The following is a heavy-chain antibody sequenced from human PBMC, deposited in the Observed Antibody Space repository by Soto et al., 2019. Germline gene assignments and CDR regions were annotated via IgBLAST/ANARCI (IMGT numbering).Heavy chain of an antibody. V-gene: IGHV1-69*06. CDR3: ARGGIGSQSYAFDI. D-gene: IGHD1-26*01. CDR2: IIPKFSTS. CDR1: GGTFNNYA. J-gene: IGHJ3*02. Sequence: QVQLVQSGAELKKPGSSVRVSCKASGGTFNNYAVHWVRQAPGQGLEWMGGIIPKFSTSSSVQKFQGRVTMNVDSSTNTAYMELISLRSEDTALYYCARGGIGSQSYAFDIWGQGTAVTVSS.